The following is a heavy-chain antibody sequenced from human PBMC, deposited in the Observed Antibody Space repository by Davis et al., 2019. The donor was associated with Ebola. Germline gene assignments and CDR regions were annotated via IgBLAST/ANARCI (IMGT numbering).Heavy chain of an antibody. CDR1: GGSVSGYY. CDR2: INHTGSP. Sequence: PSETLSLTCAVYGGSVSGYYWSWIRQPPGKGLEWIGEINHTGSPNYNPSLKSRVTISVDTSKSQFSLKLNSVTAADTAVYYCAREKRITSEGVIVHFDYWGQGTLVTVSS. D-gene: IGHD3-16*02. J-gene: IGHJ4*02. CDR3: AREKRITSEGVIVHFDY. V-gene: IGHV4-34*01.